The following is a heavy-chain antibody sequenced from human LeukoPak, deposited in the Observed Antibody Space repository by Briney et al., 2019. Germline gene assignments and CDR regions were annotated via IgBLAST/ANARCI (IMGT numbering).Heavy chain of an antibody. CDR1: DGSVSSSDSY. V-gene: IGHV4-61*08. CDR3: AKGYYYFDY. D-gene: IGHD3-10*01. Sequence: SETLSLTCTFSDGSVSSSDSYWNWIRQPPGKGLEWIGYIYYTGSINYNPSLKSRITISVDTSKNQFSLKLTSVTAADTAIYYCAKGYYYFDYWGQGTLVTVSS. J-gene: IGHJ4*02. CDR2: IYYTGSI.